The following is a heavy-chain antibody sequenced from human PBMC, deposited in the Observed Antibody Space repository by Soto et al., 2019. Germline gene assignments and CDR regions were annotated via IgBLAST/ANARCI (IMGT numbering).Heavy chain of an antibody. V-gene: IGHV3-30*03. Sequence: RGSLRLSCSASGFSFSSYGMEWFRLAPGKGLEWVAATTYDGGIKHYVDSVKGRFTISRDNSKNTLYLQMYSLRVEDTATYYCAGALENPYFYYGLNVWGQGTTVTVSS. CDR3: AGALENPYFYYGLNV. CDR1: GFSFSSYG. D-gene: IGHD1-1*01. CDR2: TTYDGGIK. J-gene: IGHJ6*02.